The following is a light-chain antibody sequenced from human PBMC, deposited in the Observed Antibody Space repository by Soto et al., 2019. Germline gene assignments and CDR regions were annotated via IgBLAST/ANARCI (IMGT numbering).Light chain of an antibody. V-gene: IGKV3-11*01. Sequence: EIVMTQSPATLSVSPGERVTLSCRASQSVTTNLAWYQQRPGQAPRLLIHDASHRAAGIPARFSGSGFGTDFTLTISRLEPEDAAVYYCQKRSNWPPITFGQGTRLEIK. CDR3: QKRSNWPPIT. J-gene: IGKJ5*01. CDR1: QSVTTN. CDR2: DAS.